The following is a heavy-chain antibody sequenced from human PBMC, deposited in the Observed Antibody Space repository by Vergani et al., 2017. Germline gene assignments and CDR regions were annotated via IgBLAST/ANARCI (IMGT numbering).Heavy chain of an antibody. CDR1: GYSISSGYY. J-gene: IGHJ6*03. CDR2: IYHSGST. Sequence: QVQLQESGPGLVKPSETLSLTCAVSGYSISSGYYWGWIRQPPGKGLEWIGSIYHSGSTYYNPSLKSRVTISVDTSKNQFSLKLSSVTAADTAVYYCARVKYYYYYMDVWGKGTTVTVSS. CDR3: ARVKYYYYYMDV. V-gene: IGHV4-38-2*01.